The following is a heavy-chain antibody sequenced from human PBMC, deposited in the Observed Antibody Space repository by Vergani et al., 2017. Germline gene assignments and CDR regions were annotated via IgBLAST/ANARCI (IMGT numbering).Heavy chain of an antibody. J-gene: IGHJ6*02. D-gene: IGHD6-25*01. V-gene: IGHV1-3*04. Sequence: QVQLVQSGAEVKKPGASVKVSCKASGYTFTSYAMHWVRQAPGQRLEWMGLINTGNGNTKYSQKFQGRVTITRDTAASTAYMELSSLRSEDTAVYYCARSRLPPKGMDVWGQGTTVTVSS. CDR1: GYTFTSYA. CDR2: INTGNGNT. CDR3: ARSRLPPKGMDV.